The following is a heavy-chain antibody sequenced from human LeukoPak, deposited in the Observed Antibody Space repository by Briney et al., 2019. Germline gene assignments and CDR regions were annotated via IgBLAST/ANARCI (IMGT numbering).Heavy chain of an antibody. V-gene: IGHV7-4-1*02. D-gene: IGHD3-9*01. Sequence: GASVKVSCKASGYTFTSYAMNWVRQAPGQGLEWMGWINTNTGNPTYAQGFTGRFVFSLDTSVSTAYLQISSLKAEDTAVYYCAREESKYYDILTGFGRNWFDPWGQGTLVTVSS. CDR1: GYTFTSYA. CDR2: INTNTGNP. CDR3: AREESKYYDILTGFGRNWFDP. J-gene: IGHJ5*02.